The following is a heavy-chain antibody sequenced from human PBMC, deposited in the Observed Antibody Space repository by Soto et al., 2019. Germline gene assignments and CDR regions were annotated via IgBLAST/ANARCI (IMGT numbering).Heavy chain of an antibody. V-gene: IGHV4-59*01. CDR3: ASTTQVLRRGAFDI. CDR2: IYYSGST. D-gene: IGHD2-15*01. CDR1: GGSISIYY. Sequence: SETLSLTCTVSGGSISIYYWSWIRQPPGKGLEWIGYIYYSGSTNYNPSLKSRVTISVDTSKNQFSLKLSSVTAAGTAVYYCASTTQVLRRGAFDIWGQGTMVTVSS. J-gene: IGHJ3*02.